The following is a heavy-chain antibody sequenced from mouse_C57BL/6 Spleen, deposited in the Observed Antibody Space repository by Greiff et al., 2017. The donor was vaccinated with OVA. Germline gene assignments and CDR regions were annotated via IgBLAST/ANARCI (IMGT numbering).Heavy chain of an antibody. Sequence: VQLKQPGAELVMPGASVKLSCKASGYTFTSYWMHWVKQRPGQGLEWIGEIDPSDSYTNYNQKFKGKSTLTVDKSSSTAYMQLSSLTSEDTAVYYCARMGFAYWGKGTLVTVSA. J-gene: IGHJ3*01. CDR2: IDPSDSYT. CDR3: ARMGFAY. CDR1: GYTFTSYW. V-gene: IGHV1-69*01.